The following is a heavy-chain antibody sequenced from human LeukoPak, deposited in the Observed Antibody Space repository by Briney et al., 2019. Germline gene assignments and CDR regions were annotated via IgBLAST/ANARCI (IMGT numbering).Heavy chain of an antibody. D-gene: IGHD6-19*01. CDR1: GYTFTDYG. CDR2: ISAYKGDT. J-gene: IGHJ4*02. V-gene: IGHV1-18*01. CDR3: ARHSSGWYFNFDY. Sequence: ASVKVSCKASGYTFTDYGLSWVRQAPGQGLEWMGWISAYKGDTSYAQKFQGRVTMTIDAATSTAYMELRSLRSDDTAVYYCARHSSGWYFNFDYWGQGTLVTVSS.